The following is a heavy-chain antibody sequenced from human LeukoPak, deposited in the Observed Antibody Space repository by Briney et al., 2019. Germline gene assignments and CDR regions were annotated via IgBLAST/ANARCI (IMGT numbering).Heavy chain of an antibody. CDR1: GFTFSSYA. D-gene: IGHD6-19*01. Sequence: GRSLRLSCAASGFTFSSYAMHWVRQAPGKGLEWVAVISYDGSNKYYTDSVKGRFTISRDNSKNTLYLQMNSLRAEDTAIYYCARVSVAGTGVIRYFYYMDVWGKGTTVTVSS. V-gene: IGHV3-30*04. CDR2: ISYDGSNK. CDR3: ARVSVAGTGVIRYFYYMDV. J-gene: IGHJ6*03.